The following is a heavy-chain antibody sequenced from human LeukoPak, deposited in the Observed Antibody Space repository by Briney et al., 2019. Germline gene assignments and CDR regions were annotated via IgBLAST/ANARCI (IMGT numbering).Heavy chain of an antibody. Sequence: GASVKVSCKASGYTFTGYYIHWVRQAPGQGPEWMGWINSNSGGTNYAQKFQGRVTMTRDTSISTAYMELSRLRSDDTVVYYCARGHPVVPAAVPDYWGQGTLVTVSS. CDR3: ARGHPVVPAAVPDY. D-gene: IGHD2-2*02. J-gene: IGHJ4*02. V-gene: IGHV1-2*02. CDR1: GYTFTGYY. CDR2: INSNSGGT.